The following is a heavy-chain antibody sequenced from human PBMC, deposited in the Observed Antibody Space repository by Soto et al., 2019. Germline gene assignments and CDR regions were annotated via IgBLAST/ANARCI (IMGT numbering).Heavy chain of an antibody. CDR1: VFTFSDYY. D-gene: IGHD4-4*01. CDR3: ARDHSMTTGTTWAIYGMDV. Sequence: PGGSLRVSCASSVFTFSDYYMNWIRQAPGKGLDWVSYISSSSSYTNYADSVKGRFTISRDNAKNSLYLQMNSLRAEDTAVYYCARDHSMTTGTTWAIYGMDVWGQGTTVTVSS. CDR2: ISSSSSYT. J-gene: IGHJ6*02. V-gene: IGHV3-11*06.